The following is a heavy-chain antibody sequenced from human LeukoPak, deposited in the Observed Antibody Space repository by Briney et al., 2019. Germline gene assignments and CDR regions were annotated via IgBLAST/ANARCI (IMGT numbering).Heavy chain of an antibody. Sequence: GGSLRLSCAASGFTFNNYAMRWVRQAPGKGLEWVSGISGGGDSTFYADSVKGRFTISRDNSKNTLYLQMNSLRAEDTAVYYCAKIAIAAAGIDYWGQGTLVTVSS. J-gene: IGHJ4*02. D-gene: IGHD6-13*01. CDR3: AKIAIAAAGIDY. CDR2: ISGGGDST. V-gene: IGHV3-23*01. CDR1: GFTFNNYA.